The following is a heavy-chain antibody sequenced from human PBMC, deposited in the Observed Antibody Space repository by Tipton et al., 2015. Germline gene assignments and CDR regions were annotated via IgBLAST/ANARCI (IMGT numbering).Heavy chain of an antibody. CDR2: ISPSSRYI. V-gene: IGHV3-21*01. D-gene: IGHD7-27*01. CDR3: ARALGSELGNYNYGMDV. CDR1: GFTFSADS. Sequence: SLRLSCAASGFTFSADSMHWVRQAPGKGLEWVASISPSSRYIYYGDSVKGRFTISRDNRKNSLNLQMNSLRAEDTAVYYCARALGSELGNYNYGMDVWGQGTTVTVSS. J-gene: IGHJ6*02.